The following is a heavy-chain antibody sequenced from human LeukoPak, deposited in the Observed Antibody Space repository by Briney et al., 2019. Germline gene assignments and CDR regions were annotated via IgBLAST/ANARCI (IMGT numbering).Heavy chain of an antibody. V-gene: IGHV3-33*01. Sequence: PGGSLRLSCSASGFSFSSYGMHWVRQAPGKGLEWVAVIWNDGSHQYYADSEKGRFTISRDNSRNTVYLQMNRLRVDDTAVYYCARDATEYGDSHFDWWGQGTLVTVPS. CDR3: ARDATEYGDSHFDW. J-gene: IGHJ4*02. D-gene: IGHD4-17*01. CDR2: IWNDGSHQ. CDR1: GFSFSSYG.